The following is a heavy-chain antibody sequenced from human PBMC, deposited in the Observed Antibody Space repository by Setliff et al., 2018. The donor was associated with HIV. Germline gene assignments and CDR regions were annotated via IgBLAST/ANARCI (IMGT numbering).Heavy chain of an antibody. Sequence: SETLSLTCTVSGGSISSGGYYWSWIRQHARKGLEWIGYIYYTGSTYYNPSLKSRVTISVDTSKNQFSLKLSSVTAADTAVYYCARAPFYYGSGSYQTFDYWGQGTLVTVSS. J-gene: IGHJ4*02. CDR2: IYYTGST. CDR1: GGSISSGGYY. V-gene: IGHV4-31*03. D-gene: IGHD3-10*01. CDR3: ARAPFYYGSGSYQTFDY.